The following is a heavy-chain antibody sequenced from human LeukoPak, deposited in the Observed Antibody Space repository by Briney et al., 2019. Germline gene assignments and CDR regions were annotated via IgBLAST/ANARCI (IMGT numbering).Heavy chain of an antibody. CDR1: GFTFSSYA. J-gene: IGHJ4*02. CDR3: AKDLGYSSGFDY. Sequence: GGSPRLSCAASGFTFSSYAMSWVRQAPGKGLEWVSAISAGGGSTYYADSVKGRFTISRDNSKNTLYLQMNSLRAENTAVYYCAKDLGYSSGFDYWGQGTLVTVSS. CDR2: ISAGGGST. V-gene: IGHV3-23*01. D-gene: IGHD6-19*01.